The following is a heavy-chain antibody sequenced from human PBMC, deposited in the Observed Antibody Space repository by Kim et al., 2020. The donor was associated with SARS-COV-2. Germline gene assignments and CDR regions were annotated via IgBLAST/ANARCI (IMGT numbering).Heavy chain of an antibody. J-gene: IGHJ4*02. D-gene: IGHD5-18*01. V-gene: IGHV3-7*01. CDR2: K. CDR3: ARSGYTYGFDY. Sequence: KYDGESVKGRCTTSRDNAKTSLYLQMNSLRAEDTAVYYCARSGYTYGFDYWGQGTLVTVSS.